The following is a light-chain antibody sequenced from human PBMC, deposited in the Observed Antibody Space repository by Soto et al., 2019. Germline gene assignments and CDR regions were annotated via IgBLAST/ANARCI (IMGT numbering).Light chain of an antibody. CDR2: GAF. J-gene: IGKJ2*01. V-gene: IGKV3-15*01. CDR3: QQYDKWPYT. CDR1: QSVGRN. Sequence: EIVLPQSPATLSVSSGERATLSCRTSQSVGRNLAWYQQKPGQAPRLLIYGAFIRAPGFPVTFRGTGSGSEFTLTITSLQSENGALYYCQQYDKWPYTFGQGTKVDI.